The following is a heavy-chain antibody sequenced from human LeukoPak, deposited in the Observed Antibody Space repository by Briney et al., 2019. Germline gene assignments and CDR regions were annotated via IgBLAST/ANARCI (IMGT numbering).Heavy chain of an antibody. D-gene: IGHD3-10*01. CDR1: GGSIRGYY. V-gene: IGHV4-59*01. J-gene: IGHJ6*03. Sequence: SETLSLTCYVSGGSIRGYYWSWLRQPPGKGLEWIGYIYSSGSTNYNPSLKSRVTMSVDTSKTPYSLTVSSVTAADTAVYYCARVFDSGSQAYFYYMDVWGKGTTVTISS. CDR3: ARVFDSGSQAYFYYMDV. CDR2: IYSSGST.